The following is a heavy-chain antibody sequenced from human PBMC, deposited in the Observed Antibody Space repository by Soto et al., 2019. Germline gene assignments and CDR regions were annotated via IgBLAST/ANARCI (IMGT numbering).Heavy chain of an antibody. V-gene: IGHV1-18*01. Sequence: ASVKVSCKASGYTFTIYGISGVLQSPVQGLEWMGWISAYNGNTNYAQKLQGRVTMTTDTSTSTAYMELRSLRSDDTAVYYCAIPRDPGLGPGVLDYWGQGTLVTVSS. CDR1: GYTFTIYG. D-gene: IGHD2-8*01. CDR2: ISAYNGNT. J-gene: IGHJ4*02. CDR3: AIPRDPGLGPGVLDY.